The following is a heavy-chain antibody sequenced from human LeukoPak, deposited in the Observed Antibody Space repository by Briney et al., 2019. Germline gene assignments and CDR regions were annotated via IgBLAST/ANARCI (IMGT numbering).Heavy chain of an antibody. D-gene: IGHD3-10*01. CDR2: MNPNSGNT. CDR1: RYTFTSYD. V-gene: IGHV1-8*01. J-gene: IGHJ6*02. CDR3: AGITMVLGVIDPDYYYGMDV. Sequence: GASVKVSCKASRYTFTSYDINWVRQAAGQGLEWMGWMNPNSGNTGYAQKFQGRVTMTRNTSISTAYMELSSLRSEDTAVYYWAGITMVLGVIDPDYYYGMDVWGQGTTVTVSS.